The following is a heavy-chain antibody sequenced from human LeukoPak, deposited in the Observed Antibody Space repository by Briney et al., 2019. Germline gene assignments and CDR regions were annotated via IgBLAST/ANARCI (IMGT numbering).Heavy chain of an antibody. Sequence: SSVKVSCKASGGTFTFTTHAISWVRQAPGQGLEWIGGLSPIYGSANYAPKFQGRVTITSDESTRTVFMELSSLRPEDSAVYYCAGFFYDNSGDAFDIWGQGTMVTVSS. CDR2: LSPIYGSA. CDR3: AGFFYDNSGDAFDI. J-gene: IGHJ3*02. CDR1: GGTFTFTTHA. V-gene: IGHV1-69*01. D-gene: IGHD3-22*01.